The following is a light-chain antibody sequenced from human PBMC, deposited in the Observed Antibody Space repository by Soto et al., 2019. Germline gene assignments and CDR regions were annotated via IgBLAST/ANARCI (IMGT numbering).Light chain of an antibody. CDR1: QSIFSNY. V-gene: IGKV3-20*01. J-gene: IGKJ1*01. Sequence: EVMLTQSPGTLSLSPGERATLSCRASQSIFSNYLAWYQQKSGQAPRLLIYGASNRATGIPDRFSGSGSGRDFTLTICRLEPEDFAVYYCQQHGTSPRTFGQGTKVEFK. CDR2: GAS. CDR3: QQHGTSPRT.